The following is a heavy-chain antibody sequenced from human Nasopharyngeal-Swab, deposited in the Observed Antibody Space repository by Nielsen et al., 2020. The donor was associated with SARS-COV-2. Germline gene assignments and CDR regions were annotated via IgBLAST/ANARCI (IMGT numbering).Heavy chain of an antibody. Sequence: GSLRLSCTVSGDSIAYSTFYWGWLRPPPGKGLEWIGNIYYNGNTYQNPSLKSRLTISVDKSKNQFSLQLSSVTAADTAVYYCVRSSSWYYFDYWAQGTQVTVSS. CDR2: IYYNGNT. V-gene: IGHV4-39*01. D-gene: IGHD6-13*01. CDR1: GDSIAYSTFY. J-gene: IGHJ4*02. CDR3: VRSSSWYYFDY.